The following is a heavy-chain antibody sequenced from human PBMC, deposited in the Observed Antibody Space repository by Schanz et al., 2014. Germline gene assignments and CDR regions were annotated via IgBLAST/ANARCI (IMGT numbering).Heavy chain of an antibody. V-gene: IGHV3-23*04. CDR3: AKSQGSSFDS. Sequence: MQLVESGGGLVQPGGSLRLSCAASGFTFSAYAMTWVRQIPGKGLEWVSSFNDGGVNKYYADSVKGRFTISSDNSKSTLYLQMSSLRAEDTAVYYCAKSQGSSFDSWGQGTLVTVSS. CDR2: FNDGGVNK. J-gene: IGHJ4*02. CDR1: GFTFSAYA. D-gene: IGHD6-13*01.